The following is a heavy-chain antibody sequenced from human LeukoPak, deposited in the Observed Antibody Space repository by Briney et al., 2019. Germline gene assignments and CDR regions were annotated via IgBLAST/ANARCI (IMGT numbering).Heavy chain of an antibody. Sequence: GGSLRLSCAASGFTFSSYAMSWVRQAPGKGLEWVSAISGSGGSTYYADSVKGRFTISRDNSKNTLYLQMNSLRAEDTAVHYCAKGGTMTLWGDFDYWGQGTLVTVSS. CDR1: GFTFSSYA. V-gene: IGHV3-23*01. J-gene: IGHJ4*02. D-gene: IGHD1-7*01. CDR3: AKGGTMTLWGDFDY. CDR2: ISGSGGST.